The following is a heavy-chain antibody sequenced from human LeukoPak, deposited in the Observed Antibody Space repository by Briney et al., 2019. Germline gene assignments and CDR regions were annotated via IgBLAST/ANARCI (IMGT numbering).Heavy chain of an antibody. V-gene: IGHV3-23*01. D-gene: IGHD3-10*01. Sequence: GGSLRLSCAASGLTFRSYAMSWVPHAPRKGLGCVSGISAGGGSTYYADSVKGRFTISRDNSKNTLYLQMNSLRPEDTAVYYCAKSIGDLYQAFAYWGQGTLVTVSS. J-gene: IGHJ4*02. CDR2: ISAGGGST. CDR3: AKSIGDLYQAFAY. CDR1: GLTFRSYA.